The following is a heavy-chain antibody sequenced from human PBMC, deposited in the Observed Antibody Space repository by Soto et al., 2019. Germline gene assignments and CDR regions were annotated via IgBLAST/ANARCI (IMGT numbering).Heavy chain of an antibody. D-gene: IGHD2-2*01. Sequence: KVSCKASGGTFSSYAISWVRQAPGQGLEWMGGIIPIFGTANYAQKFQGRVTITADKSTSTAYMELSSLRSEDTAAYYCASGDGVVVPAASSRGYYYYGMDVWGQGTTVTVSS. CDR1: GGTFSSYA. CDR2: IIPIFGTA. J-gene: IGHJ6*02. V-gene: IGHV1-69*06. CDR3: ASGDGVVVPAASSRGYYYYGMDV.